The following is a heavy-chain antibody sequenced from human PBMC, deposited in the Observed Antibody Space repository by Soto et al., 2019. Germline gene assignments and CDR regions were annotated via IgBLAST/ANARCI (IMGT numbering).Heavy chain of an antibody. J-gene: IGHJ5*02. CDR3: ARGQQALWYNWFDP. V-gene: IGHV1-8*01. D-gene: IGHD6-13*01. Sequence: QVQLVQSGAEVKKPGASVKVSCKASGYTFTSYDINWVRQATGQGLEWMGWMNPNSGNTGYAQKSQGRVTMTRNTSISTAYMELSSLRSEDTAVYYCARGQQALWYNWFDPWGQGTLVTVSS. CDR2: MNPNSGNT. CDR1: GYTFTSYD.